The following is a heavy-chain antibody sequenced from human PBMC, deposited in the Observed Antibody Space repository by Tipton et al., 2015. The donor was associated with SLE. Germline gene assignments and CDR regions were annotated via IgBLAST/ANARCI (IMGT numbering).Heavy chain of an antibody. J-gene: IGHJ3*02. V-gene: IGHV4-31*02. CDR3: TREGTQYGNAFDI. CDR2: IYYSGST. D-gene: IGHD4-17*01. Sequence: LRLSCTVSSGSISSSNYYWSWIRQHPGKGLEYIGFIYYSGSTYYNPSLKNRLTISVDTSENQFSLQLRSVTAADTAVYYCTREGTQYGNAFDIWGQGTMVTVSS. CDR1: SGSISSSNYY.